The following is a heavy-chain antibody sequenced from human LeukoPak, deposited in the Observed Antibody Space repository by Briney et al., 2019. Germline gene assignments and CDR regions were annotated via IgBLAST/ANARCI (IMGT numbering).Heavy chain of an antibody. CDR1: GFTFSSYA. Sequence: GGSLRLSCAASGFTFSSYAMSWVRQAPGKGLEWVSAISGSGDSTSYADSVKGRFTISRDNSKNTLYLQMNSLRAEDTAVYYCAKENYDSSGYPYYFDYWGQGTLVTVSS. J-gene: IGHJ4*02. D-gene: IGHD3-22*01. CDR2: ISGSGDST. CDR3: AKENYDSSGYPYYFDY. V-gene: IGHV3-23*01.